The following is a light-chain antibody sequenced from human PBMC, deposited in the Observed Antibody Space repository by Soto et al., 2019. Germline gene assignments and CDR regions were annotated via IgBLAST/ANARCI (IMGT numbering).Light chain of an antibody. CDR1: SSDVGGYNY. J-gene: IGLJ2*01. Sequence: QSVLTQPASVSGSPGQSITITCTGTSSDVGGYNYVSWYQQHPGKAPKLMIYDVSNRPSGVSNRFSGSKSGNTASLTISGLQAEDEADHYCSSYTSSSTPHVVFGGGTKVTVL. CDR2: DVS. CDR3: SSYTSSSTPHVV. V-gene: IGLV2-14*01.